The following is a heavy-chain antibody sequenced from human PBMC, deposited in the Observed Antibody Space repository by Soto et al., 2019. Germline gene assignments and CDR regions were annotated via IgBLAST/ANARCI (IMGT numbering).Heavy chain of an antibody. CDR1: GGSISSYY. D-gene: IGHD2-21*02. CDR2: IYYSGST. J-gene: IGHJ6*02. Sequence: SETLSLTCTVSGGSISSYYWSWIRQPPGKGLEWIGYIYYSGSTNYNPSLKSRVTISVDTSKNQFSLKLSSVTAADTAVYYCGRVFCCGDCYWFGLPTTYYYGMDVWGQGTTVTVSS. V-gene: IGHV4-59*01. CDR3: GRVFCCGDCYWFGLPTTYYYGMDV.